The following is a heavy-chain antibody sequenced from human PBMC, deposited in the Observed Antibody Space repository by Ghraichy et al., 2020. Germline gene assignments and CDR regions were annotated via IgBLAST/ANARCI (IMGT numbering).Heavy chain of an antibody. CDR2: IYYSGST. Sequence: SQTLSLTCTVSGGSVSSGSYYWSWIRQPPGKGLGWIGYIYYSGSTNYNPSLTSLVTISIDTSKNQFSLKLSSVTAADTAVYYCASANSDFWSGSYSWFDPWGQETLVTVSS. D-gene: IGHD3-3*01. J-gene: IGHJ5*02. CDR3: ASANSDFWSGSYSWFDP. V-gene: IGHV4-61*01. CDR1: GGSVSSGSYY.